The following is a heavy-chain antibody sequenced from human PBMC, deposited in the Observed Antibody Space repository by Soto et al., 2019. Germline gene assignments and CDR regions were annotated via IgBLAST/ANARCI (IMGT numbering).Heavy chain of an antibody. CDR2: IYYSGST. CDR1: GGSISSYY. CDR3: ARLDACYQTIDP. Sequence: SETLSLTCTVSGGSISSYYWSWIRQPPGKGLEWIGYIYYSGSTYYNPSLESRVTISVDTSKNQFSLKLDSVTAADTAVYYCARLDACYQTIDPSGPGTLVTVST. J-gene: IGHJ5*02. V-gene: IGHV4-59*08. D-gene: IGHD2-2*01.